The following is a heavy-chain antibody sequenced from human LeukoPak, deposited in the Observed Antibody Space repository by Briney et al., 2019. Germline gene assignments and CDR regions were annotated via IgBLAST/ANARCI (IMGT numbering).Heavy chain of an antibody. CDR1: GFTFSSYG. CDR2: IWYDGSNK. Sequence: GRSLRLSCAASGFTFSSYGMHWVRQAPGKGLEWVAVIWYDGSNKYYADSVKGRFTISRDNSKNTLYLQMNSLRAEDTAVYYCAGDGGQLWFDYWGQGTLVTVSS. J-gene: IGHJ4*02. V-gene: IGHV3-33*01. CDR3: AGDGGQLWFDY. D-gene: IGHD5-18*01.